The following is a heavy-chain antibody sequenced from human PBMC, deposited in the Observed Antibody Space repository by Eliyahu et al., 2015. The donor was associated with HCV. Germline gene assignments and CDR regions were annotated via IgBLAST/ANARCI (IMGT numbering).Heavy chain of an antibody. CDR3: ARDIVVVPATYPHDAFDI. CDR2: IYHSGST. CDR1: NW. V-gene: IGHV4-4*02. Sequence: NWWSWVRQPPGKGLEWIGEIYHSGSTNYNPSLKSRVTISVDKSKNQFSLKLSSVTAADTAVYYCARDIVVVPATYPHDAFDIWGQGTMVTVSS. J-gene: IGHJ3*02. D-gene: IGHD2-2*01.